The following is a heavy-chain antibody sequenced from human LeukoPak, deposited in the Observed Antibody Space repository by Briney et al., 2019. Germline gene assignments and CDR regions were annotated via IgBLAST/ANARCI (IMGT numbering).Heavy chain of an antibody. CDR2: MNPNSGNA. V-gene: IGHV1-8*01. D-gene: IGHD3-10*01. CDR3: GRPLQRGSWTQRALDY. CDR1: GFTFTSYD. J-gene: IGHJ4*02. Sequence: ASVKVSCKASGFTFTSYDISWVRQATGQGLEWMGWMNPNSGNAGYAQRFQGRVTMTRNNSISTAYMELTSLRSEDTAVYYCGRPLQRGSWTQRALDYWGQGTLVTVSS.